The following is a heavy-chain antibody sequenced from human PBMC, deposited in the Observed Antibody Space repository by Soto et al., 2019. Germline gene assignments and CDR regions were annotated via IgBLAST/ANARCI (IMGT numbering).Heavy chain of an antibody. V-gene: IGHV1-18*03. D-gene: IGHD3-22*01. CDR2: ISAYNGNT. J-gene: IGHJ3*02. CDR1: GYTFTSYG. Sequence: ASVKVSCKASGYTFTSYGISWVRQAPGQGLEWMGWISAYNGNTNYAQKLQGRVTMTTDTSTSTAYMELRSLRSDDMAVYYCARDHSYDSSGYYAFDIWGQGTMVTVSS. CDR3: ARDHSYDSSGYYAFDI.